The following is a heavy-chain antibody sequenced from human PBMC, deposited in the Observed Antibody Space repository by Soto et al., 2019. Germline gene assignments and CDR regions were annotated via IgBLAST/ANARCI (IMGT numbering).Heavy chain of an antibody. CDR3: ARDYYDSSGYYYQGDYYYCMDV. CDR1: GFIFSNNG. J-gene: IGHJ6*02. CDR2: MSYDGSDT. Sequence: GGSLRLSCVGSGFIFSNNGMHWVRQTPGKGLEWVAFMSYDGSDTFYADSVKGRFTISRDNAKNSLYLQMNSLRAEDTAVYYCARDYYDSSGYYYQGDYYYCMDVWGQGTTVTAP. V-gene: IGHV3-33*08. D-gene: IGHD3-22*01.